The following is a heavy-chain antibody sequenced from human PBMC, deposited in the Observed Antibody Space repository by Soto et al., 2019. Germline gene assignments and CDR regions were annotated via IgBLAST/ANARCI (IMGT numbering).Heavy chain of an antibody. CDR3: ARLYSRAYDI. D-gene: IGHD2-15*01. V-gene: IGHV3-23*01. J-gene: IGHJ3*02. CDR2: VTAGGDNT. CDR1: GFTFSSYA. Sequence: EVQLLESGGGLVQPGGSLRLSCAASGFTFSSYAMTWVRQTPGQELRWVSTVTAGGDNTYHADSVKGRFTISRDTSKNTLYLQMNSLRVEDTAIYHCARLYSRAYDIWGQGTMVTVSS.